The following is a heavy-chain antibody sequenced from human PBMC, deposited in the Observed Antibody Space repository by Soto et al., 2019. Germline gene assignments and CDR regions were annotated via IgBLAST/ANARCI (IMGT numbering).Heavy chain of an antibody. V-gene: IGHV3-21*01. CDR2: ISSSSSYI. CDR1: GFTFSSYS. Sequence: KSGGSLRLSCAASGFTFSSYSMNWVRQAPGKGLEWVSSISSSSSYIYYADSVKGRFTISRDNAKNSLYLQMNSLRAEDTAVYYCARDTAVDTAMVTCFDYWGQGTLVTVSS. J-gene: IGHJ4*02. CDR3: ARDTAVDTAMVTCFDY. D-gene: IGHD5-18*01.